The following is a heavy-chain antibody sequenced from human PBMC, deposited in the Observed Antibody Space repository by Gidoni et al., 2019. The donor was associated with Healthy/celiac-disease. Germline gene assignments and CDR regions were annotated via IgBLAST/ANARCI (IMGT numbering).Heavy chain of an antibody. CDR2: IYYSGST. Sequence: QVQLQESGPGLVKPSETLSLTCTVSGGSISSYYWSWIRQPPGKGLEWIGYIYYSGSTNYNPSLKSRVTISVDTSKNQFSLKLSSVTAADTAVYYCARDAYSGRNWFDPWGQGTLVTVSS. J-gene: IGHJ5*02. D-gene: IGHD6-13*01. CDR3: ARDAYSGRNWFDP. CDR1: GGSISSYY. V-gene: IGHV4-59*01.